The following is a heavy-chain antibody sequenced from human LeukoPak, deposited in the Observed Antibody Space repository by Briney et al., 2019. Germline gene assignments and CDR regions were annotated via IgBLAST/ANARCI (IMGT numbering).Heavy chain of an antibody. CDR3: IKGQTDY. Sequence: GGSLKLSCAASGFTFSGSAMHWVRQASGKGLEWVGRIRSKANSYATAYAASVKGRFTISRDESKNTAYLQMNSLKTEDTAVYYCIKGQTDYWGQGTLVTVSS. V-gene: IGHV3-73*01. CDR1: GFTFSGSA. J-gene: IGHJ4*02. CDR2: IRSKANSYAT.